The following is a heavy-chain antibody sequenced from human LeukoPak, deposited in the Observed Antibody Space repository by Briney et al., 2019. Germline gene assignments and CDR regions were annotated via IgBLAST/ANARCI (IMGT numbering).Heavy chain of an antibody. V-gene: IGHV4-39*01. Sequence: SETLSLTCTVSGGSISSSSYYWGWIRQPPGKGLEWIGSIYYSGSTYYNPSLKSRVTISVDTSKNQFSLKLSSVTAADTAVYYCARRREILTGRADYWGQGTLVTVSS. CDR1: GGSISSSSYY. CDR3: ARRREILTGRADY. J-gene: IGHJ4*02. CDR2: IYYSGST. D-gene: IGHD3-9*01.